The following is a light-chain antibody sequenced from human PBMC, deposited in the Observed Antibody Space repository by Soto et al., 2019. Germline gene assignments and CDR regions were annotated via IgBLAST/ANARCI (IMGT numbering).Light chain of an antibody. J-gene: IGLJ1*01. V-gene: IGLV2-14*01. CDR2: DVN. CDR3: SSYSTSSTLYV. Sequence: QSALTQPASVSGSPGQSITISCTGTSSDIGNYNYVSWYQRHPGKAPKLMIYDVNNRPSGVSDRLSGSKSGNTASLTISGLQAEDEADYYCSSYSTSSTLYVFGTGTKVTVL. CDR1: SSDIGNYNY.